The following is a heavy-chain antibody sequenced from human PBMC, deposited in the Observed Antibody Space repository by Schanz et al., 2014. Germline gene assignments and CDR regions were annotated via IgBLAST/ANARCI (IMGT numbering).Heavy chain of an antibody. V-gene: IGHV3-23*04. Sequence: VQLVESGGGVVQPGGSLRVSCAASGFVFRTFAMYWVRQAPGKGLEWVSAITGSGSKTYYADSVKGRFTIARDNSKNTLFLQMDSLRVEDTAVYYCAKDHAGSDILTALGNWGQGTLVTVSS. CDR1: GFVFRTFA. CDR2: ITGSGSKT. D-gene: IGHD3-9*01. J-gene: IGHJ4*02. CDR3: AKDHAGSDILTALGN.